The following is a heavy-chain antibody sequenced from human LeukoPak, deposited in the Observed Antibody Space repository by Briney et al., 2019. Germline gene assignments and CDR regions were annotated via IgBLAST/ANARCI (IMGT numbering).Heavy chain of an antibody. J-gene: IGHJ6*03. CDR3: ARSPIYYYYYMDV. CDR1: GFTFSSYD. Sequence: GGSLRLSCAASGFTFSSYDMSWVRQAPGKGLEWVSTISGSGGSTYYADSVKGRFTISRDNSKNTLYLQMNSLRAEDTALYYCARSPIYYYYYMDVWGKGTTVTVSS. CDR2: ISGSGGST. V-gene: IGHV3-23*01.